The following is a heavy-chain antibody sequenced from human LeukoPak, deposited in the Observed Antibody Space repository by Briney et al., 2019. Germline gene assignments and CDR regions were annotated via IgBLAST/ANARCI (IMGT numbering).Heavy chain of an antibody. J-gene: IGHJ4*02. CDR3: AREPSGYSSGWYGAYFDY. D-gene: IGHD6-19*01. CDR1: GGSISSYY. CDR2: IYYSGST. Sequence: SETLSLTCTVSGGSISSYYWSWIRQPPGKGLEWIGYIYYSGSTNYNPSLKGRVTISVDTSKNQFSLKLSSVTAADTAVYYCAREPSGYSSGWYGAYFDYWGQGTLVTVSS. V-gene: IGHV4-59*01.